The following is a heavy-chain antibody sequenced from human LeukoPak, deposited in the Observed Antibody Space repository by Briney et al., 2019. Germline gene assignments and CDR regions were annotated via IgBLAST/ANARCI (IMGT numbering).Heavy chain of an antibody. D-gene: IGHD5-18*01. V-gene: IGHV4-34*08. Sequence: KAGGSLRLSCVGSGFTFRSHAMSWVRQAPEKGLEWIGEINHSGSTNYNPSLKSRVTISVDTSKNQFSLKLSSVTAADTAVYYCAVAGYGRRFDYWGQGTLVTVSS. CDR2: INHSGST. CDR1: GFTFRSHA. CDR3: AVAGYGRRFDY. J-gene: IGHJ4*02.